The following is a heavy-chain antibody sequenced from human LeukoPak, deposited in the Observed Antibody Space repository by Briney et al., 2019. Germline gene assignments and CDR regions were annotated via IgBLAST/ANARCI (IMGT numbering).Heavy chain of an antibody. CDR3: AGVRRDGYVFYWYFDL. CDR2: IYYSGST. V-gene: IGHV4-59*01. CDR1: GGSISSYY. J-gene: IGHJ2*01. Sequence: PSETLSLTCTVSGGSISSYYWSWIRQPPGKGLEWIGYIYYSGSTNYNPSLKSRVTILVDTSENQFSLKLSSVTAADTAVYYCAGVRRDGYVFYWYFDLWGRGTLVTVSS. D-gene: IGHD5-24*01.